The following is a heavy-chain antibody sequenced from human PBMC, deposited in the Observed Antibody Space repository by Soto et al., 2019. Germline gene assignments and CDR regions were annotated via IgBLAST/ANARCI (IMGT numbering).Heavy chain of an antibody. D-gene: IGHD3-10*01. CDR2: INDSGNI. CDR3: ARGLILWFGESSRRGGYYYYMDV. CDR1: GGSFSGYQ. V-gene: IGHV4-34*02. J-gene: IGHJ6*03. Sequence: QVQLQQWGAGLLKPSETLSLTCAVYGGSFSGYQWTWIRQTPEMGLEWIGEINDSGNINYNPSLKSRVTILVDTAKKQISLRLSSVTAADTAVYYCARGLILWFGESSRRGGYYYYMDVWGKGTTVTVSS.